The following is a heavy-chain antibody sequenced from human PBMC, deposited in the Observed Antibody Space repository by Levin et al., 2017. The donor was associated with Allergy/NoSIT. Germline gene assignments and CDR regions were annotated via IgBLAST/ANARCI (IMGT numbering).Heavy chain of an antibody. CDR1: GYTFTGYY. J-gene: IGHJ6*02. V-gene: IGHV1-2*02. D-gene: IGHD2-2*01. CDR2: INPNSGGT. CDR3: ARDFWDARGDDPAALNYYYGMDV. Sequence: ASVKVSCKASGYTFTGYYMHWVRQAPGQGLEWMGWINPNSGGTNYAQKFQGRVTMTRDTSISTAYMELSRLRSDDTAVYYCARDFWDARGDDPAALNYYYGMDVWGQGTTVTVSS.